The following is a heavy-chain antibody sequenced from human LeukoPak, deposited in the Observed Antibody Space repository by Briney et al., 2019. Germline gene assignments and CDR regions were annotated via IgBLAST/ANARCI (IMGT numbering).Heavy chain of an antibody. J-gene: IGHJ4*02. CDR2: IYSGGST. Sequence: GGSLRLSCVEPRFTPLTYITRRGRQTPGKGLECVSVIYSGGSTYYADSVKGRFTVSRDNSKNTLYLQMNSLRAEDTAMYYCARGLGYSISSTGLLPSGNCGQGTLVTVSS. D-gene: IGHD2-15*01. CDR1: RFTPLTYI. V-gene: IGHV3-53*01. CDR3: ARGLGYSISSTGLLPSGN.